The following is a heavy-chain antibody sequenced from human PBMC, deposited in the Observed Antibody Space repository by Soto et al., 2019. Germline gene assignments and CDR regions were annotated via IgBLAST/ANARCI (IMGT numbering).Heavy chain of an antibody. CDR1: GSTFSNIA. V-gene: IGHV3-23*01. CDR2: IGGSGGGI. J-gene: IGHJ5*02. Sequence: GGSLRLSCAASGSTFSNIAMIWVRQAPGKGLEWVSSIGGSGGGITYADSMKGRFTISRDNSKNTLYLQINSLRAEDKAVYYCETDQNWGWASWGQGTLVTVSS. D-gene: IGHD7-27*01. CDR3: ETDQNWGWAS.